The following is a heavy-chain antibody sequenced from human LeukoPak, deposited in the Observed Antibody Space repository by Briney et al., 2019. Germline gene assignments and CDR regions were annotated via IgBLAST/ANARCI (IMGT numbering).Heavy chain of an antibody. D-gene: IGHD6-25*01. CDR2: IYHSGST. J-gene: IGHJ5*02. CDR3: AREAAGQWFDP. Sequence: SGTLSLTCAVSGGSISISNWWTWVRQPPGKGLEWIGEIYHSGSTNYNPSLKSRVSISVDKSKNQFSLNLSSVTAADTAVYYCAREAAGQWFDPWGQGTLVTVSS. CDR1: GGSISISNW. V-gene: IGHV4-4*02.